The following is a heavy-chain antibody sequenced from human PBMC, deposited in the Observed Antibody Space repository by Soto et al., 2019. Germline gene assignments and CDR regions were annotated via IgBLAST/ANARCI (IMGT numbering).Heavy chain of an antibody. J-gene: IGHJ6*02. CDR1: GFTFSSYA. D-gene: IGHD2-2*01. CDR3: ARPGLEVVPAAIGYYYGMDV. CDR2: ISYDGSNK. Sequence: QVQLVESGGGVVQPGRSLRLSCAASGFTFSSYAMHWVRQAPGKGLEWVAVISYDGSNKYYADSVKGRFTISRDNSKNTLYLQMNSLRAEDTAVYYCARPGLEVVPAAIGYYYGMDVWGQGTTVTVSS. V-gene: IGHV3-30-3*01.